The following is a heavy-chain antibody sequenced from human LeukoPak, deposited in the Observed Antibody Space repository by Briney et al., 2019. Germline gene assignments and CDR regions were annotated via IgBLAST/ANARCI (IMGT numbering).Heavy chain of an antibody. V-gene: IGHV3-30*04. CDR2: ISYDGSNK. CDR3: ARDRRGYCSSTSCFTDAFDI. CDR1: GFTFSSYA. D-gene: IGHD2-2*02. J-gene: IGHJ3*02. Sequence: PGRSLRLSCAASGFTFSSYAMHWVRQAPGKELEWVAVISYDGSNKYYADSVKGRFTISRDNSKNTLYLQMNSLRAEDTAVYYCARDRRGYCSSTSCFTDAFDIWGQGTMVTVSS.